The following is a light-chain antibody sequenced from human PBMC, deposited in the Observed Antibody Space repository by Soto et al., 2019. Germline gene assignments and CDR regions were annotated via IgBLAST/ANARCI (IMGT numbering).Light chain of an antibody. Sequence: EVVMRQSPATLPVSPGEGATLSCRASQGIGDTLAWYQHKPGQTPRLLTYDTSTRATGVPTRFSGSRSGAEFTLTINSLQSEDFAVYYCQPYNNWPLTFGGGTKVDIK. V-gene: IGKV3-15*01. CDR2: DTS. CDR1: QGIGDT. CDR3: QPYNNWPLT. J-gene: IGKJ4*01.